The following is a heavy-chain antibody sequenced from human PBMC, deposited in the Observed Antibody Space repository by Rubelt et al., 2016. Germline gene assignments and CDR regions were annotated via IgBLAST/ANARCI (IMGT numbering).Heavy chain of an antibody. CDR2: IYTSGST. CDR3: AREWVTGLLSALDY. Sequence: QVQLQESGPGLVKPSETLSLTCTVSGGSISSYYWSWIRQPAGKGLEWIGRIYTSGSTNYNPSLKGRVTMSVDTPKNQVSLKLSSVTAADTAVYYCAREWVTGLLSALDYWGQGTLVTVSS. V-gene: IGHV4-4*07. CDR1: GGSISSYY. J-gene: IGHJ4*02. D-gene: IGHD2-21*02.